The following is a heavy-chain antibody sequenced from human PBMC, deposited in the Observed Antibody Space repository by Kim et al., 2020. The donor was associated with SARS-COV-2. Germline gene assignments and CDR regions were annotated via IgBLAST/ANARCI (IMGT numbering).Heavy chain of an antibody. CDR3: ASFMVRGVMGHFDDAVDI. Sequence: GESLKISCKGSGYSFTSYWISWVRQMPGKGLEWMGRIDPSDSYTNYSPSFQGHVTISADKSISTAYLEWSSLKASDTAMYYCASFMVRGVMGHFDDAVDIWGQGTMGTVSS. CDR1: GYSFTSYW. J-gene: IGHJ3*02. D-gene: IGHD3-10*01. CDR2: IDPSDSYT. V-gene: IGHV5-10-1*01.